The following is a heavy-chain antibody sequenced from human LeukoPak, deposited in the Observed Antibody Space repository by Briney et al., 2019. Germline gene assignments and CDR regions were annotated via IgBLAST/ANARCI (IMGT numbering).Heavy chain of an antibody. CDR3: ARDVLGFRVAYYLDY. CDR1: GFTFSNYG. CDR2: IWYDGSNK. Sequence: GRSLRLSCAASGFTFSNYGMHWVRQAPGKGLEWVAVIWYDGSNKYYADSVKGRFTISRDNSKNTLYLQMNSLRAEDTAVYYCARDVLGFRVAYYLDYWGQGTLVTVSS. D-gene: IGHD3-16*01. V-gene: IGHV3-33*01. J-gene: IGHJ4*02.